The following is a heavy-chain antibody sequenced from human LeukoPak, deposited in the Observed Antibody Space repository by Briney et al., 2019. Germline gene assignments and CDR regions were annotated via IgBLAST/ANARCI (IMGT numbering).Heavy chain of an antibody. CDR1: GYTLTELS. Sequence: GASVKVSCKVSGYTLTELSMHWVRQAPGKGLEWMGGFDPEDGETIYAQKFQGRVTMTEDTSTDTAYMELSSPRSEDTAVYYCATGRGGYYYDSSGYPTYWGQGTLVTVSS. CDR2: FDPEDGET. J-gene: IGHJ4*02. CDR3: ATGRGGYYYDSSGYPTY. V-gene: IGHV1-24*01. D-gene: IGHD3-22*01.